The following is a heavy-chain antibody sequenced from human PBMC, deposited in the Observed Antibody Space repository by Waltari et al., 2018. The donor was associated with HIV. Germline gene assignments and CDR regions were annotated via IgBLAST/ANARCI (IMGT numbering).Heavy chain of an antibody. D-gene: IGHD7-27*01. Sequence: QVQLVQSGAEVKKPGASVKVSCKASGYTFTGYYMHWVRQAPGQGLEWMGWINPNSGGTNYAQKFQGWVTMTRDTSISTAYMELSRLRSDDTAVYYCARGHSKILGLRNYYYYGMDVWGQGTTVTVSS. CDR1: GYTFTGYY. CDR2: INPNSGGT. V-gene: IGHV1-2*04. CDR3: ARGHSKILGLRNYYYYGMDV. J-gene: IGHJ6*02.